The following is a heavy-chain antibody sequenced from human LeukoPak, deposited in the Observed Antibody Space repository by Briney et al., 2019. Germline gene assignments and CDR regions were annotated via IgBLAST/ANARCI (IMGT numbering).Heavy chain of an antibody. Sequence: GGSLRLSCAASGFTFSSYNMNWVRQAPGKGLEWLGFIRSKAYGGTTEYAASVKGRFTFSRDDSKSIAYLEMNNLDTDDTAVYYCTRSGYYCDYWGQGILVTVSS. CDR3: TRSGYYCDY. CDR1: GFTFSSYN. J-gene: IGHJ4*02. V-gene: IGHV3-49*04. D-gene: IGHD3-3*01. CDR2: IRSKAYGGTT.